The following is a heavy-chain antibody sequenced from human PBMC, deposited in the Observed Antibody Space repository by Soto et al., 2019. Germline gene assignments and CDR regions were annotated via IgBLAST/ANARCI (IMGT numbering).Heavy chain of an antibody. D-gene: IGHD4-17*01. CDR1: GGSISSSTYY. CDR3: ARLSVTTYYFDY. Sequence: PSETLSLTCTVSGGSISSSTYYWGWIRQPPGKGLEWIGYIYYSGSTNYNPSLKSRVTISVDTSKNQFSLKLSSVTAADTAVYYCARLSVTTYYFDYWGQGTLVTVSS. CDR2: IYYSGST. J-gene: IGHJ4*02. V-gene: IGHV4-61*05.